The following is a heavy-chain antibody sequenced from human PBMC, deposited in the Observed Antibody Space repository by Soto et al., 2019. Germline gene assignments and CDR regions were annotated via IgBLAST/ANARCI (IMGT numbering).Heavy chain of an antibody. CDR3: ARAIDGIAAAVDPWFDP. V-gene: IGHV1-8*01. Sequence: VASVKVSCKASGYTFTSYDINWVRQATGQGLEWMGWMNPNSGNTGYAQKFQGRVTMTRNTSISTVYMELSSLRSEDTAVYYCARAIDGIAAAVDPWFDPWGQGTLVTVSS. CDR2: MNPNSGNT. J-gene: IGHJ5*02. CDR1: GYTFTSYD. D-gene: IGHD6-13*01.